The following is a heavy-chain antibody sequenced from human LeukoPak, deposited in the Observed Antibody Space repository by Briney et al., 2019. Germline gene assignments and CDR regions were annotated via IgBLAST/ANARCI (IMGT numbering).Heavy chain of an antibody. D-gene: IGHD4-23*01. J-gene: IGHJ4*02. V-gene: IGHV4-31*11. CDR1: GGSISSGGYY. CDR3: ARDRTTVGGHDY. Sequence: SQTLSLTCAVSGGSISSGGYYWSWIRQPPGKGLEWIGYFYYSGSAYYNPSLKSRLTISADTSKNRFSLELSSVTAADTAVYYCARDRTTVGGHDYWGQGTLVTVSS. CDR2: FYYSGSA.